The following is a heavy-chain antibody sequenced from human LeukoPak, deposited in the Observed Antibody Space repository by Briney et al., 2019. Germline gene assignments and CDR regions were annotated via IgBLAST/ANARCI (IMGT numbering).Heavy chain of an antibody. CDR3: AREEVTRTYYYFDL. V-gene: IGHV3-7*01. CDR2: IKQDGSEK. CDR1: GCTFSRYW. J-gene: IGHJ2*01. D-gene: IGHD2-15*01. Sequence: GGSLRLSCAASGCTFSRYWMSWVRQAPGKGLEWVANIKQDGSEKNFVDSVRGRLTISRDNAKNSLFLQMNSLRAEDTAVYYCAREEVTRTYYYFDLWGRGTLVTVSS.